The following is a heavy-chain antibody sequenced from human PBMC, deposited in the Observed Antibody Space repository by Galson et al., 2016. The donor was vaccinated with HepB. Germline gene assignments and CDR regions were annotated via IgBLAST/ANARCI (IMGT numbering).Heavy chain of an antibody. CDR1: NYRVRNNNW. J-gene: IGHJ4*02. V-gene: IGHV4-28*03. Sequence: SETLSLTCAVSNYRVRNNNWWGWVRQPPGKGLERIAFIYYSGVAYYNPSLKSRVTMSIDTSKNRFSLRLNSVTAVDTAVYYCARGPEYFFGSGTSYSFDSWGQGTLVAVSS. D-gene: IGHD3-10*01. CDR2: IYYSGVA. CDR3: ARGPEYFFGSGTSYSFDS.